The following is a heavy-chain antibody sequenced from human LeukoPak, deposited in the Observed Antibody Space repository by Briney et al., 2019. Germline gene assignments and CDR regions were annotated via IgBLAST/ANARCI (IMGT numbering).Heavy chain of an antibody. Sequence: GRSLRLSCAASGFTFSSYGIHWVRQAPGKGLEWVSSISSSSSYIYYADSVKGRFTISRDNAKNSLYLQMNSLRAEDTAVYYCARDQGSYYDSSGYYGDAFDIWGQGTMVTVSS. V-gene: IGHV3-21*01. CDR1: GFTFSSYG. D-gene: IGHD3-22*01. CDR2: ISSSSSYI. CDR3: ARDQGSYYDSSGYYGDAFDI. J-gene: IGHJ3*02.